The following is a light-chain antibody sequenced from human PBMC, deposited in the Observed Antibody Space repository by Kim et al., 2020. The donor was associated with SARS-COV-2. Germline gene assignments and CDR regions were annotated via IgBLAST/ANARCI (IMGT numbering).Light chain of an antibody. CDR2: DVS. V-gene: IGLV2-14*03. Sequence: QSALTQPASVSGPPGQSITISCTGTSGDVGGYNYVSWYQQHPGKAPKLMIFDVSKRPSGVSDRFSGSKSGNTASLTISGLQAEDEADYYCTSYTSSSTWVFGGGTQLTVL. J-gene: IGLJ3*02. CDR1: SGDVGGYNY. CDR3: TSYTSSSTWV.